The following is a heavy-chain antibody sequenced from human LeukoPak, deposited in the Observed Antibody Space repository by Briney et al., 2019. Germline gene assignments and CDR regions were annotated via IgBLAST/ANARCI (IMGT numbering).Heavy chain of an antibody. J-gene: IGHJ4*02. D-gene: IGHD1-7*01. Sequence: ASVKVSCKASGYTFTSCAISWVRQAPGQGLEWMGWISAYNGNTNYAQKLQGRVTMTTDTSTSTAYMELRSLRSDDTAVYYCARNRYNWNYGRVATQIPREFDYWGQGTLVTVSS. CDR1: GYTFTSCA. CDR2: ISAYNGNT. V-gene: IGHV1-18*01. CDR3: ARNRYNWNYGRVATQIPREFDY.